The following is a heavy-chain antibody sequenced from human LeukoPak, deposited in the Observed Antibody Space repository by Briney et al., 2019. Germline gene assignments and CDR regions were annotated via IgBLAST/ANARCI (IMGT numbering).Heavy chain of an antibody. CDR3: ARDEVGVTTEFDY. CDR2: ISPSGSTI. CDR1: GFTFSSYE. V-gene: IGHV3-48*03. D-gene: IGHD1-26*01. Sequence: GGSLRLSCAASGFTFSSYEMNWVRQAPGKGLEWVSYISPSGSTIYYAESVKGRFTLSRDNAKNSLYLQMNSLRVEDTAVYYCARDEVGVTTEFDYWGQGTVVTVSS. J-gene: IGHJ4*02.